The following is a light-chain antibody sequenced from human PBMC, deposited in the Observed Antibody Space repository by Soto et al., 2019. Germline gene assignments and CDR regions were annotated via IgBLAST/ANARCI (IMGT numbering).Light chain of an antibody. J-gene: IGKJ1*01. CDR1: QSIGVW. CDR3: QQYDADSGT. V-gene: IGKV1-5*01. Sequence: DIQMTQSPSTLSSFVGDRVTITCRASQSIGVWLAWYQQKPGKAPKLLIYDASNLQTGVPSRFSGSGSGTEFTLTISSLQPDDFETYYCQQYDADSGTFGQGTKVDIK. CDR2: DAS.